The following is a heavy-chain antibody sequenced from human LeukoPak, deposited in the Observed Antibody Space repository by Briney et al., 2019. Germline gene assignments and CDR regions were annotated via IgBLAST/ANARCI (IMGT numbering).Heavy chain of an antibody. V-gene: IGHV4-59*12. CDR1: GGSISSYY. Sequence: SETLSLTCTVSGGSISSYYWSWIRQPPGKVLEWIGYIYYSGSTNYNPSLKSRVTISVDTSKNQFSLKLASVTAADTAIYYCAKGAGGFSYYNWFDPWGQGTLVTVSS. CDR3: AKGAGGFSYYNWFDP. J-gene: IGHJ5*02. D-gene: IGHD5-18*01. CDR2: IYYSGST.